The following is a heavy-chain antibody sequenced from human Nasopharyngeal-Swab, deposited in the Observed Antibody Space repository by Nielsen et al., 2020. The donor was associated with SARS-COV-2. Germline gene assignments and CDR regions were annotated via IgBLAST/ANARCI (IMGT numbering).Heavy chain of an antibody. CDR2: IYHSGST. D-gene: IGHD3-10*01. J-gene: IGHJ4*02. CDR3: ARGKDFGEYYFDY. V-gene: IGHV4-30-2*06. Sequence: SETLSLTCVVSGDSISSADYSWNWIRQSPGRGLEWIGNIYHSGSTSYNPSLKSRVTISVDRSKSHFSLKMTSVTAADTAVYFCARGKDFGEYYFDYWGQGTLVTVSS. CDR1: GDSISSADYS.